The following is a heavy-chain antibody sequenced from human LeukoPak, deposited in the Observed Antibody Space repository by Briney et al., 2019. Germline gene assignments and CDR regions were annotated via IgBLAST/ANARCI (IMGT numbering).Heavy chain of an antibody. D-gene: IGHD4-23*01. CDR3: GXXGYGGNSGGSKDYYGMDV. CDR1: GGSISSYY. CDR2: IYYSGST. Sequence: PSETLSLTCTVSGGSISSYYWSWIRQPPGKGLEWIGYIYYSGSTNYNPSLKSRVTISVDTSKNQFSLKLRSVTAPGTGVFLLGXXGYGGNSGGSKDYYGMDVWGQGTTVTVSS. V-gene: IGHV4-59*08. J-gene: IGHJ6*02.